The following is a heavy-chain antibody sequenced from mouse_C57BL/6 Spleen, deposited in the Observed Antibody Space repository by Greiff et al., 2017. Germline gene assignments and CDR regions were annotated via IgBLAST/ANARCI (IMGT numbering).Heavy chain of an antibody. J-gene: IGHJ2*01. V-gene: IGHV14-2*01. CDR3: ARSDYYGREYYFDY. Sequence: VQLKESGAELVKPGASVKLSCTASGCNIKDYYMHWVKQRTEQGLEWIGRIDPEDGETKYAPKFQGKATITADTSSNTAYLQLSSLTSEDTAVYYCARSDYYGREYYFDYWGQGTTLTVSS. CDR2: IDPEDGET. CDR1: GCNIKDYY. D-gene: IGHD1-1*01.